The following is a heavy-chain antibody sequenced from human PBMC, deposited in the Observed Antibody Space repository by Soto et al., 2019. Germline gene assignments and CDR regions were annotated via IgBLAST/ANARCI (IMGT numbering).Heavy chain of an antibody. CDR1: GGSISSYY. Sequence: QVQLQESGPGLVRPSETLSLTCTVSGGSISSYYWSWIRQPPGKGLEWIGYIYYSGSTNYNPSLKSRVTISVDTSKNQFSLKLSSVTAADTAVYYCARQVGSWYHMGDYYYYYMDVWGKGTTVTVSS. CDR2: IYYSGST. V-gene: IGHV4-59*08. D-gene: IGHD6-13*01. CDR3: ARQVGSWYHMGDYYYYYMDV. J-gene: IGHJ6*03.